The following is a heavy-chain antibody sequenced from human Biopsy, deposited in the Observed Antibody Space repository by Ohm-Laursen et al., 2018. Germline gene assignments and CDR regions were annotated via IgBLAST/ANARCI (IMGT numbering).Heavy chain of an antibody. CDR1: GGTFSNSG. CDR3: ARTSILDV. V-gene: IGHV1-69*04. J-gene: IGHJ6*02. CDR2: SIPMLGIA. Sequence: SSVKVSCKASGGTFSNSGITWVRQAPGQGLEWMGRSIPMLGIANYAQKFQDRLTITSDKFTRTAYMELSRLRSEDTAVYYCARTSILDVWGQGTTVTVSS. D-gene: IGHD2-21*02.